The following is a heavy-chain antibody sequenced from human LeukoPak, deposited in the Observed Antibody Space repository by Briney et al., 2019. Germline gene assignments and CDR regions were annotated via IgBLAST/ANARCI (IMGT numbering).Heavy chain of an antibody. V-gene: IGHV3-53*01. CDR2: IYSGGST. CDR1: GFTVSSNY. CDR3: ARGGMSSGWYGGLDY. J-gene: IGHJ4*02. D-gene: IGHD6-13*01. Sequence: PGGSLRLSCAASGFTVSSNYMSWVRQAPGKGLEWVSVIYSGGSTYYADSVKGRFTISRDNSKNTLYLQMNSLRAEDTAVYYCARGGMSSGWYGGLDYRGQGTLVTVSS.